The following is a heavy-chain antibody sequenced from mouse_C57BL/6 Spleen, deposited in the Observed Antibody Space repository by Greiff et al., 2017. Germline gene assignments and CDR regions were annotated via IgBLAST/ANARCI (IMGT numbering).Heavy chain of an antibody. D-gene: IGHD1-1*01. CDR3: ARGTTVVATDD. J-gene: IGHJ2*01. CDR2: ISYDGSN. Sequence: EVKLMESGPGLVKPSQSLSLTCSVTGYSITSGYYWNWIRQFPGNKLAWLGYISYDGSNNYNPSLKNRISITRDTSKNQFFLKLNSVTTEDTATDYCARGTTVVATDDWGQGTTLTVSS. V-gene: IGHV3-6*01. CDR1: GYSITSGYY.